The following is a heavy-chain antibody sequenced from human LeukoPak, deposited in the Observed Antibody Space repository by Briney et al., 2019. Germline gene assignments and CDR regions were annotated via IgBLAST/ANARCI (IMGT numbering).Heavy chain of an antibody. CDR3: ARVCSSGTRYFLP. CDR2: ISSSSSYI. CDR1: GFTFSSYR. J-gene: IGHJ1*01. D-gene: IGHD6-25*01. Sequence: PGGSLRLSCAASGFTFSSYRMNWVRQAPGKGLEWVSSISSSSSYIYYADSVKGRFTISRDNAKNSLYLQMNRLRAEDTAVYYCARVCSSGTRYFLPWGQGTLVLVS. V-gene: IGHV3-21*01.